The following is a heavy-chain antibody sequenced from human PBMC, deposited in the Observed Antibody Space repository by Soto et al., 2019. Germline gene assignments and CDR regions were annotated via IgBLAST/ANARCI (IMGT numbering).Heavy chain of an antibody. J-gene: IGHJ4*02. Sequence: ASVKVSCKASGGTFSSYAISWVRQAPGQGLEWMGGIIPIFGTANYAQKFQGRVTITADESTSTAYMELSSLRSEDTAVYYCARVGYGDYNSDYWGQGTLVTVSS. D-gene: IGHD4-17*01. CDR1: GGTFSSYA. CDR3: ARVGYGDYNSDY. CDR2: IIPIFGTA. V-gene: IGHV1-69*13.